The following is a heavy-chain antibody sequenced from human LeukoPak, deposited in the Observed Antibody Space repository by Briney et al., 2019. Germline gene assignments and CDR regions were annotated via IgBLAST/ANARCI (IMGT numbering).Heavy chain of an antibody. Sequence: SETLSLTCTVSGGSISNFYWSWIRQPPGKGLEWIGYIFYTGSTNYNPSLKSRVTISVDTSTKHFSLKLSSVTAADTAVYYCARQLGPTHFYYYDSSGYYIDYWGQGTLVTVSS. CDR3: ARQLGPTHFYYYDSSGYYIDY. J-gene: IGHJ4*02. D-gene: IGHD3-22*01. CDR2: IFYTGST. V-gene: IGHV4-59*01. CDR1: GGSISNFY.